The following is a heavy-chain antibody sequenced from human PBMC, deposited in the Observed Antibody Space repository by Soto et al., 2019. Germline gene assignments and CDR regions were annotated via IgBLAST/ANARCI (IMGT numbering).Heavy chain of an antibody. CDR3: ARADSIIIPAVADF. V-gene: IGHV3-21*01. D-gene: IGHD6-19*01. Sequence: GGSLRLSCAVSGFNFRSYGINWVRQAPGKGLEWVSSVSKSDYTYYSESVKGRFTVSRDNAKNSVSLQMNNLRAEDTAVYYCARADSIIIPAVADFWGQGTLVTVSS. J-gene: IGHJ4*02. CDR1: GFNFRSYG. CDR2: VSKSDYT.